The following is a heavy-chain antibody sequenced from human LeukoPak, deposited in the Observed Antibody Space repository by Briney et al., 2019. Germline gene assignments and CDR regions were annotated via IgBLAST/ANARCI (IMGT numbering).Heavy chain of an antibody. CDR3: ARDRPHFDY. J-gene: IGHJ4*02. V-gene: IGHV3-30-3*01. D-gene: IGHD6-6*01. CDR1: GFTFSSYA. CDR2: ISYDGSNK. Sequence: PGGSLRLSCAASGFTFSSYAMHRVRQAPGKGLEWVAVISYDGSNKYYADSVKGRFTISRDNSKNTLYLQMNSLRAEDTAVYYCARDRPHFDYWGQGTLITVSS.